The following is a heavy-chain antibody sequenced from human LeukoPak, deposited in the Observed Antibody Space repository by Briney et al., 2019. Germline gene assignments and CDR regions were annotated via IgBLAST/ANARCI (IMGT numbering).Heavy chain of an antibody. CDR2: IYYSGST. CDR1: YGSISSYY. CDR3: ATYSSSWPYYFHY. D-gene: IGHD6-13*01. V-gene: IGHV4-59*01. Sequence: SETLSLTCTVSYGSISSYYWSWIRQPPGKGLEWIGYIYYSGSTNHNPSLKSRVTISLDTSKNQFSLKLSSVTAADTVVYYCATYSSSWPYYFHYWGQGTLVTVSS. J-gene: IGHJ4*02.